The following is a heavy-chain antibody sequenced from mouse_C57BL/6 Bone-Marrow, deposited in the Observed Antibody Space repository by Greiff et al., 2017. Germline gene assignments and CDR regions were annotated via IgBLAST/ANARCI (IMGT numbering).Heavy chain of an antibody. J-gene: IGHJ1*03. CDR1: GFTFSNYW. V-gene: IGHV6-3*01. CDR2: IRLKSDNYAT. CDR3: TGLGYYYGSSLLWYFDV. D-gene: IGHD1-1*01. Sequence: EVKVEESGGGLVQPGGSMKLSCVASGFTFSNYWMNWVRQSPEKGLEWVAQIRLKSDNYATHYAESVKGRFTISRDDSKSSVYLQMNNLRAEDTGIYYCTGLGYYYGSSLLWYFDVWGTGTMVTVSS.